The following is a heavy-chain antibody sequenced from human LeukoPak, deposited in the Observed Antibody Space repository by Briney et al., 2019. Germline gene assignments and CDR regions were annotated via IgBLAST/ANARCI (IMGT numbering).Heavy chain of an antibody. CDR1: GGSISSGSYY. V-gene: IGHV4-61*02. J-gene: IGHJ4*02. CDR3: ARVCSSTSCYADY. Sequence: SQTLSLTCTVSGGSISSGSYYWSWIRQPAGKGLEWIGRIYTSASTNYNPSLKSRVTISVDTSKNQFSLKLSSVTAADTAVYYCARVCSSTSCYADYWGQGTLVTVSS. CDR2: IYTSAST. D-gene: IGHD2-2*01.